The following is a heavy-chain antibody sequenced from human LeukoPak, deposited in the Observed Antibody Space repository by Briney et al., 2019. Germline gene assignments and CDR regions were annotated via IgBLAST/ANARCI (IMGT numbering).Heavy chain of an antibody. CDR2: ISSSSSYI. Sequence: GGSLRLSCAASGFTFSSYSMTWVRQAPGKGLEWVSSISSSSSYIYYADSVKGRFTISRDNAKNSLYLQMNSLTAAVTAVYYCARWGGSGYYFDAGGFDYWGQGTLVTVSS. CDR3: ARWGGSGYYFDAGGFDY. CDR1: GFTFSSYS. D-gene: IGHD3-22*01. V-gene: IGHV3-21*01. J-gene: IGHJ4*02.